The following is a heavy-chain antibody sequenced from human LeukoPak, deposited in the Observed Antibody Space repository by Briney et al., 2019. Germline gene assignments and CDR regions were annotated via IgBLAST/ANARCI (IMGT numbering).Heavy chain of an antibody. CDR2: ISGGGAGT. J-gene: IGHJ4*02. Sequence: GGSLRLSCAASGFTVSSNYMSWVRQAPGKGLEWVAGISGGGAGTYYVDSVKGRFTISRDNSKNTLYLQMNSLGAEDTAVYYCAKLVSTTQMGDYWGEGTPVTVSS. V-gene: IGHV3-23*01. D-gene: IGHD2/OR15-2a*01. CDR1: GFTVSSNY. CDR3: AKLVSTTQMGDY.